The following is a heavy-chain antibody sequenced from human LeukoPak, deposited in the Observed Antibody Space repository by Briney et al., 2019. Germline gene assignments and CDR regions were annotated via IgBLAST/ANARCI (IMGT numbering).Heavy chain of an antibody. J-gene: IGHJ4*02. CDR2: INHSGST. CDR3: ARGREVVVPAAYDY. V-gene: IGHV4-34*01. D-gene: IGHD2-2*01. CDR1: GGSFSGYY. Sequence: PSETLSLTCAVYGGSFSGYYWSWIRQPPGKGLEWLGEINHSGSTNYNPSLKSRVTISVDTSKNQFSLKLSSVTAADTAVYYCARGREVVVPAAYDYWGQGTLVTVSS.